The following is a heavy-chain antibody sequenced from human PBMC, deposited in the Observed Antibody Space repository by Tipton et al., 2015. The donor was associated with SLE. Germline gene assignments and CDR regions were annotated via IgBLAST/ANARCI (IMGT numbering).Heavy chain of an antibody. CDR3: ATVPYGPEWYFDY. D-gene: IGHD3-10*01. Sequence: TLSLTCAVYGGSFSGYYWSWIRQPPGKGLEWIGEINHSGSTNYNPSLKSRVTISVDTSKNQFSLKLSSVTAADTAVYYCATVPYGPEWYFDYWGQGTLVPVSS. CDR1: GGSFSGYY. J-gene: IGHJ4*02. V-gene: IGHV4-34*01. CDR2: INHSGST.